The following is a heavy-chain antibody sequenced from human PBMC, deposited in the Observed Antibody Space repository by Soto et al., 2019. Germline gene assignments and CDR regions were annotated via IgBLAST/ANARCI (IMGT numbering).Heavy chain of an antibody. CDR3: ARDPPIYAGMDV. D-gene: IGHD4-17*01. CDR2: IYSGGST. CDR1: GFTVSSNY. V-gene: IGHV3-66*01. Sequence: PGGSLRLSCAASGFTVSSNYMSWVRQAPGKGLEWVSVIYSGGSTYYADSVKGRFTISRDNSKNTLYLQMNSLRAEDTAVYYCARDPPIYAGMDVWGQGTTVTVSS. J-gene: IGHJ6*02.